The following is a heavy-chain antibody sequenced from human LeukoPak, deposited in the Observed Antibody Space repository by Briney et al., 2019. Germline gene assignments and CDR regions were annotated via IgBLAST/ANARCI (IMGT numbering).Heavy chain of an antibody. CDR1: GFTFSDYY. Sequence: PGGSLRLSCAASGFTFSDYYMSWIRQAPGKGLEWVSYISSSGSTIYYADSVKGRFTISRDNAKNSLYLQMDSLRAEDTAVYYCARDRMGEVGATRPDYWGQGTLVTVSS. CDR2: ISSSGSTI. J-gene: IGHJ4*02. CDR3: ARDRMGEVGATRPDY. V-gene: IGHV3-11*01. D-gene: IGHD1-26*01.